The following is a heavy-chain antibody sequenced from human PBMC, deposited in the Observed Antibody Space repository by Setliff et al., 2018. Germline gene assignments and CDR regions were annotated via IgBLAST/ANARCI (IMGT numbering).Heavy chain of an antibody. Sequence: PGESLTISCNGSGYSFSNFWIGWVRQMPGKGLEWMGIIYPGDSHTRYSPSFQGQVTMSADKSITTAYLQWSNLKASDTAIYYCAGSLVGTTYSVYFDYWGQGALVAVSS. J-gene: IGHJ4*02. D-gene: IGHD1-26*01. CDR1: GYSFSNFW. V-gene: IGHV5-51*01. CDR2: IYPGDSHT. CDR3: AGSLVGTTYSVYFDY.